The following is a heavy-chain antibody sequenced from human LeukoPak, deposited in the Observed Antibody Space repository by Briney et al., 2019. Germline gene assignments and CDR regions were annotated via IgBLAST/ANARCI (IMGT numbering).Heavy chain of an antibody. CDR2: ISAYNGNT. CDR1: GYTFTGYY. J-gene: IGHJ5*02. V-gene: IGHV1-18*04. D-gene: IGHD3-22*01. CDR3: ARDSSRYYYDSSGYLDP. Sequence: PGASVKVSCKASGYTFTGYYMHWVRQAPGQGLEWMGWISAYNGNTNYAQKLQGRVTMTTDTSTSTAYVELRSLRSDDTAVYYCARDSSRYYYDSSGYLDPWGQGTLVTVSS.